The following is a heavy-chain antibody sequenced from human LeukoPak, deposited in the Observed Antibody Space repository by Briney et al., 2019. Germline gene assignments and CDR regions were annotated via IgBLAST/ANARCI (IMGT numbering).Heavy chain of an antibody. D-gene: IGHD3-22*01. CDR3: ARGKWYDYYDSSGYYFDY. CDR1: GFTFDDYA. CDR2: ISWNSGSI. V-gene: IGHV3-9*01. J-gene: IGHJ4*02. Sequence: GRSLRLSCAASGFTFDDYAMHWVRHAPGKGLEWVSGISWNSGSIGYADSVKGRFTISRDNAKNSLYLQMNSLRAEDTAVYYCARGKWYDYYDSSGYYFDYWGQGTLVTVSS.